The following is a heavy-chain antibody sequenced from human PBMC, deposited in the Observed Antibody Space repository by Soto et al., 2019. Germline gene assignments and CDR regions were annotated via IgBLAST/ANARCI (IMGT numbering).Heavy chain of an antibody. V-gene: IGHV4-34*01. J-gene: IGHJ4*02. D-gene: IGHD3-22*01. CDR1: GGSFSVYY. CDR2: INHSGST. Sequence: PSETLSLTCAVYGGSFSVYYWSWIRQPPGKGLEWIGEINHSGSTNYNPSLKSRVTISVDTSKNQFSLKLSSVTAADTAVYYCARDLAYYYDSSGYLNWGQGTLVTVSS. CDR3: ARDLAYYYDSSGYLN.